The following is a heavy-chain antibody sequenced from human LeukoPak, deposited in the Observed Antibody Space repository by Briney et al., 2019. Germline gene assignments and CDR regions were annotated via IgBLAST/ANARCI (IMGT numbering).Heavy chain of an antibody. CDR1: GGSFSGYY. CDR2: TNHSGST. CDR3: ARGRNDFWSGKRDLDY. V-gene: IGHV4-34*01. D-gene: IGHD3-3*01. Sequence: SETLSLACAVYGGSFSGYYWSWIRQPPGKGLEWIGETNHSGSTNYNPSLKSRVTISVDTSKNQFSLKLSSVTAADTAVYYCARGRNDFWSGKRDLDYWGQGTLVTVSS. J-gene: IGHJ4*02.